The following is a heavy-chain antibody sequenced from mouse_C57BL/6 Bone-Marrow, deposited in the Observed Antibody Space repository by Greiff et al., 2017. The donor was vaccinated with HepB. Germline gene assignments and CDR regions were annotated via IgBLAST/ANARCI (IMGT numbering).Heavy chain of an antibody. CDR3: AREDTIWLRREAMDY. J-gene: IGHJ4*01. D-gene: IGHD2-2*01. Sequence: VQLKESGPELVKPGDSVKISCKASGYSFTGYFMNWVMQSHGKSLEWIGRINPYNGDTFYNQKFKGKATLTVDKSSSTAHMELRSLTSEDSAVYYCAREDTIWLRREAMDYGGQEPSLTVSS. V-gene: IGHV1-20*01. CDR1: GYSFTGYF. CDR2: INPYNGDT.